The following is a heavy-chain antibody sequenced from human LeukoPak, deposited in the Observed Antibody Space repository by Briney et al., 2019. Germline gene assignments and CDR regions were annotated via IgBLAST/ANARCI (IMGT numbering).Heavy chain of an antibody. Sequence: GGSLRLSCAASGFTFSSYSMNWVRQAPGKGLEWVSSISSSSTYIYYAVSVKGRFTISRDNAENSLCLQMNSLRAEDTAVYYCVRGIRGAYHYFEYWGQGTLVTVSS. D-gene: IGHD3-10*01. V-gene: IGHV3-21*01. CDR3: VRGIRGAYHYFEY. CDR1: GFTFSSYS. CDR2: ISSSSTYI. J-gene: IGHJ4*02.